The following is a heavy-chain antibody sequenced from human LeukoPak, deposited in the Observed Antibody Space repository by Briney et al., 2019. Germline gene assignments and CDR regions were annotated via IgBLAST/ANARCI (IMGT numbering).Heavy chain of an antibody. V-gene: IGHV4-39*01. CDR3: ARRDYYGSETKGAFDI. Sequence: PSETLSLTCTVSDDSIWSSSYHWGWIRQPPGRGLDWIGRINYSGSANYNPSLKSRVTTSVDTSKNSFSLNLSSVTAADTAVYYCARRDYYGSETKGAFDIWGQGTMVTVSS. CDR1: DDSIWSSSYH. D-gene: IGHD3-10*01. J-gene: IGHJ3*02. CDR2: INYSGSA.